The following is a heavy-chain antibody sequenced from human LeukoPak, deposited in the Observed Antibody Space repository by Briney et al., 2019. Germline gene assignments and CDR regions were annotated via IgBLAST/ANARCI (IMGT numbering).Heavy chain of an antibody. J-gene: IGHJ4*02. V-gene: IGHV4-59*01. D-gene: IGHD1-26*01. CDR2: IYYSGST. CDR3: ARDHMGATDY. CDR1: GGSISSYY. Sequence: PSETLSLTCTVSGGSISSYYWSWIRQPPGKGLEWIGYIYYSGSTNYNPPLKSRVTISVDTSKNQFSLKLSSVTAADTAVYYCARDHMGATDYWGQGTLVTVSS.